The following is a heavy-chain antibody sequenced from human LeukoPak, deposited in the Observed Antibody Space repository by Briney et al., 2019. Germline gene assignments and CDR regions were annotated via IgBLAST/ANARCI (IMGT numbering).Heavy chain of an antibody. CDR1: GGSISSRSYY. CDR3: AKESCSSTSCYDYFDY. D-gene: IGHD2-2*01. CDR2: ISYDGSNK. V-gene: IGHV3-30*18. J-gene: IGHJ4*02. Sequence: LSLTCTVSGGSISSRSYYWGWVRQAPGKGLEWVAVISYDGSNKYYADSVKGRFTISRDNSKNTLYLQMNSLRAEDTAVYYCAKESCSSTSCYDYFDYWGQGTLVTVSS.